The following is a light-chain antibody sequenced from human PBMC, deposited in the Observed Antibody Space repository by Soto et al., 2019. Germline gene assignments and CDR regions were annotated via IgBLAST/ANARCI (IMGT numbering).Light chain of an antibody. CDR2: GAS. V-gene: IGKV3-15*01. CDR3: QQYNTWPPIT. CDR1: QSVSSN. J-gene: IGKJ5*01. Sequence: EIVMTQSPATLSVSTGERATLSCRASQSVSSNLAWYQQKPGQAPRLLIFGASTRATGIPARFSGSGSGTEFTLTISSLQSEDFAVYYCQQYNTWPPITFGPGTRLDIK.